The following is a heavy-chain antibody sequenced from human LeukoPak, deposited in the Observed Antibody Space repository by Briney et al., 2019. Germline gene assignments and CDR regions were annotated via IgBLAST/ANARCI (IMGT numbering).Heavy chain of an antibody. J-gene: IGHJ4*02. V-gene: IGHV3-21*01. D-gene: IGHD3-22*01. CDR2: ISSRSSYI. Sequence: PGGSLRLSCAASGFTFSSYSMNWVRQAPGKGLEWVSSISSRSSYIYYADSVKGRFTISRDNAKNSLYLQMNSLRAEDTAVYYCARGPLDSITMIVVDYWGQGTLVTVSS. CDR3: ARGPLDSITMIVVDY. CDR1: GFTFSSYS.